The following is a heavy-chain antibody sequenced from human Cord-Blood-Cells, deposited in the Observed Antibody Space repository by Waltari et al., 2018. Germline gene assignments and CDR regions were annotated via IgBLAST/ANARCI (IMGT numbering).Heavy chain of an antibody. D-gene: IGHD6-6*01. V-gene: IGHV4-39*01. CDR2: IYYSGST. CDR3: ARLLYSSSVDY. J-gene: IGHJ4*02. Sequence: QLQLQESGPGLVTPSETLSLTCTVSGGSISSSSYYWGWIRQPPGKGLEWIGSIYYSGSTYYNPSLKSRVTISVDTSKNQFSLKLSSVTAADTAVYYCARLLYSSSVDYWGQGTLVTVSS. CDR1: GGSISSSSYY.